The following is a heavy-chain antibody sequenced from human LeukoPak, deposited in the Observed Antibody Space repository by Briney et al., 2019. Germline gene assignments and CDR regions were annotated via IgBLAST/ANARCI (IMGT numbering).Heavy chain of an antibody. D-gene: IGHD3-10*01. V-gene: IGHV4-30-2*01. CDR1: GGSISSGGYS. CDR2: IYHSGST. J-gene: IGHJ4*02. CDR3: ARAYYGSGSSYYFDY. Sequence: PSETLSLTCAVSGGSISSGGYSWSWIRQPPGKGLEWIGYIYHSGSTYYNLSLKSRVTISVDRSKNQFSLKLSSVTAADTAVYYCARAYYGSGSSYYFDYWGQGTLVTVSS.